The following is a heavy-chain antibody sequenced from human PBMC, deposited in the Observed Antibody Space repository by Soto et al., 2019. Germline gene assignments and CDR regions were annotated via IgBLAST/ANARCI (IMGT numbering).Heavy chain of an antibody. D-gene: IGHD3-10*01. V-gene: IGHV1-69*13. CDR3: ARASFGAFDI. J-gene: IGHJ3*02. CDR2: IIPFFGTA. Sequence: ASVKVSCKASGGTFSSYAISWVRQAPGQGLEWMGGIIPFFGTANYAQKFQGRVTITADESTSTAYMELSSLRSEDPAVDYCARASFGAFDICGQGTFVTVAS. CDR1: GGTFSSYA.